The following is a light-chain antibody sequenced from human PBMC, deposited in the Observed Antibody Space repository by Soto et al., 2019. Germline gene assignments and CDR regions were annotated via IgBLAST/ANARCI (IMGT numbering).Light chain of an antibody. Sequence: EIVMTQSPATLSVSPGERATLSCRASQSVSSNLAWYQQKPGQAPRLLIYGASTRATGIQARFSGSGSGTEFTLTTSSLHSEDFAVYYCQKYNNWPRTFGQGTKVEIK. CDR2: GAS. V-gene: IGKV3-15*01. CDR1: QSVSSN. CDR3: QKYNNWPRT. J-gene: IGKJ1*01.